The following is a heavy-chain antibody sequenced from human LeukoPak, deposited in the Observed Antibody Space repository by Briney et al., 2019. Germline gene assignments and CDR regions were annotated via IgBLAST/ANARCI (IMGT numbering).Heavy chain of an antibody. CDR1: GGSISSYY. D-gene: IGHD6-19*01. CDR3: ARDRKQWLRGPFDP. J-gene: IGHJ5*02. Sequence: SETLSLTCNVSGGSISSYYWNWIRQPPGKELEWIEYFYSGSTNYNPSLKSRVIISMDTSKSQLSLKLTSVTAEDTAVYYCARDRKQWLRGPFDPWGQGTLVTVSS. CDR2: FYSGST. V-gene: IGHV4-59*01.